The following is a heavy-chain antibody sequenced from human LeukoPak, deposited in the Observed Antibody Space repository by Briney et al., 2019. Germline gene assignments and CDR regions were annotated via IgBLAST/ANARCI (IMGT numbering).Heavy chain of an antibody. CDR2: IYYSGST. D-gene: IGHD6-19*01. V-gene: IGHV4-39*07. J-gene: IGHJ4*02. CDR1: GGSISSSSYY. CDR3: ARGDSSGWSKLDY. Sequence: SQTLSLTCTVSGGSISSSSYYWGWIRQPPGKGLEWIGSIYYSGSTYYNPSLKSRVTISVDTSKNQFSLKLSSVTAADTAVYYCARGDSSGWSKLDYWGQGTLVTVSS.